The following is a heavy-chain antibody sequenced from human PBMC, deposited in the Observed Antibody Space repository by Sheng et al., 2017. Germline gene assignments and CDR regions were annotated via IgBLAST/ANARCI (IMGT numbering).Heavy chain of an antibody. V-gene: IGHV4-34*01. Sequence: QVQLQQWGAGLLKPSETLSLTCAVYGGSFSGYYWSWIRQPPGKGLEWIGEINHSGSTNYNPSLKSRVTISVDTSKNQFSLKLSSVTAADTAVYYCARGSPKQWPKXGNWFDPWGQGTLVTVSS. CDR3: ARGSPKQWPKXGNWFDP. CDR2: INHSGST. J-gene: IGHJ5*02. D-gene: IGHD6-19*01. CDR1: GGSFSGYY.